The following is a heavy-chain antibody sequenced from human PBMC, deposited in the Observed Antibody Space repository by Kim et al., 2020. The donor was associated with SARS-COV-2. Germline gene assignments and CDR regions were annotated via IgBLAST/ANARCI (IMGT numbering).Heavy chain of an antibody. V-gene: IGHV3-9*01. CDR2: ISWNSGSI. D-gene: IGHD2-8*02. J-gene: IGHJ6*02. Sequence: GGSLRLSCAASGFTFDDYGMHWVRQAPGKGLEWVSGISWNSGSIGYADSVKGRFTISRDNAKNSLYLQMNSLRAEDTALYYCAKIRWDFTDYGMDVWGQGPTVTVSS. CDR3: AKIRWDFTDYGMDV. CDR1: GFTFDDYG.